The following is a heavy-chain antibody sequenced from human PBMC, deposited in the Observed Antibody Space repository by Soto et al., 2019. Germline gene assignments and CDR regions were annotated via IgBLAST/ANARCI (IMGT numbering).Heavy chain of an antibody. V-gene: IGHV4-39*01. D-gene: IGHD6-19*01. CDR1: GGSISSSSYY. CDR3: AGYSSGWYRSIDY. CDR2: IYYSGST. Sequence: SETLSLTCTVSGGSISSSSYYWGWIRQPPGKGLEWIGSIYYSGSTYYNPSLKSRVTISVDTSKNQFSLKLSSVTAADTAVYYCAGYSSGWYRSIDYWGQGTLVTVSS. J-gene: IGHJ4*02.